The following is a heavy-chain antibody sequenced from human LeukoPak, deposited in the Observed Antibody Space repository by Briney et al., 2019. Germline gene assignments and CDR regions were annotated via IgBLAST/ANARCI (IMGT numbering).Heavy chain of an antibody. D-gene: IGHD2-15*01. J-gene: IGHJ3*01. CDR2: IYYSGST. CDR3: VACRDNSCYSETFGF. V-gene: IGHV4-59*01. Sequence: SETLSLTCTVSGGSISSYYWSWIRQPPGKGLEWIGYIYYSGSTNYNPSLKSRVTISVDTSKNQFSLKLSSVTAADTAVYYCVACRDNSCYSETFGFWGKGTTVIVSS. CDR1: GGSISSYY.